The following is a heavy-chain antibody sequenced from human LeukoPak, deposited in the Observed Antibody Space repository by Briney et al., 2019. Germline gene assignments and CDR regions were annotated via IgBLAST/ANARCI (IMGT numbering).Heavy chain of an antibody. V-gene: IGHV4-34*01. J-gene: IGHJ5*02. CDR1: GGSFSGYY. CDR3: ARRRLGYYGSGSYYNWNWFDP. Sequence: SETLSLTCAVYGGSFSGYYWIWIRQPPGKGLEWIGEINHSGSTNYNPPLKSRVTISVDTSKNQFYLRLSSVTAADTAVYYCARRRLGYYGSGSYYNWNWFDPWGQGTLVTVSS. CDR2: INHSGST. D-gene: IGHD3-10*01.